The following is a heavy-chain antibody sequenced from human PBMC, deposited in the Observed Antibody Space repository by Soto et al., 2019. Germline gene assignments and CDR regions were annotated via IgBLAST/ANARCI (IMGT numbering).Heavy chain of an antibody. V-gene: IGHV1-24*01. Sequence: ASVKVSCKVSGYTLTELSMHWVRQAPGKGLEWMGGFDPEDGETIYAQKFQGRVTMTEDTSTDTAYMELSSPRSEDTAVYYCARSLRGYSGYGPFDIWGQGTMVTVSS. D-gene: IGHD5-12*01. J-gene: IGHJ3*02. CDR3: ARSLRGYSGYGPFDI. CDR1: GYTLTELS. CDR2: FDPEDGET.